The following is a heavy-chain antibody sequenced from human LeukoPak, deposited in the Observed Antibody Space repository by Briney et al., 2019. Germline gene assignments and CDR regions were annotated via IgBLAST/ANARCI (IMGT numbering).Heavy chain of an antibody. J-gene: IGHJ4*02. CDR3: ATSARYGDYDFDY. Sequence: PGGSLRLSCEASGFIFSSFSLTWVRQAPGKGLEWVANIKQDGSEKYYVDSVKGRFTISRDNAKESVYLQMNSLRAEDTAVYYCATSARYGDYDFDYWGQGTLVTVSS. D-gene: IGHD4-17*01. CDR1: GFIFSSFS. CDR2: IKQDGSEK. V-gene: IGHV3-7*01.